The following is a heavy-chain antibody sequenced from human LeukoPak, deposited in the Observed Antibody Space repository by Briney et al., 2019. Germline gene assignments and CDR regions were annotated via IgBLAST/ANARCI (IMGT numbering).Heavy chain of an antibody. D-gene: IGHD2-2*02. V-gene: IGHV4-59*02. CDR1: GGSVSNYY. J-gene: IGHJ4*02. CDR2: IYYSGST. CDR3: ASSVPAAIVGAFDY. Sequence: SETLSLTCTVSGGSVSNYYWSWIRQPPGKGLEWIGYIYYSGSTNYNPSLKSRVTISVDTSKNQFSLKLSSVPAADTAVYYCASSVPAAIVGAFDYWGQGTLVTVSS.